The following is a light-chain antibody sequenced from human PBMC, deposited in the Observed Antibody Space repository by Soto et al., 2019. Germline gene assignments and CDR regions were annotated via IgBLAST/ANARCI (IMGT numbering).Light chain of an antibody. CDR1: SSNIGAGYD. V-gene: IGLV1-40*01. CDR3: QSFDTRLNSVV. J-gene: IGLJ2*01. Sequence: QSVVTQPPSVSGAPGQRVTISCSGSSSNIGAGYDVHWYQQFPGTAPKLLIYGNNNRPSGVPDRFSGSKSGTSASLAITGLLAEDEADYYCQSFDTRLNSVVFGGGTKVTVL. CDR2: GNN.